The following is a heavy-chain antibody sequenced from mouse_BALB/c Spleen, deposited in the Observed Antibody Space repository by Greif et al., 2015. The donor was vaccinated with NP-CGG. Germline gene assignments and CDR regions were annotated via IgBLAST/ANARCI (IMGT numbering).Heavy chain of an antibody. Sequence: AQLQQSGAELAKPGASVKMSCKASGYTFTSYWMHWVKQRPGQGLEWIGYINPSTGYTEYNQKFKDKATLTADKSSSTAYMQLSSLTSEDSAVYYCARDEMGGRYDGDFDYWGQGTTLTVSS. D-gene: IGHD2-14*01. V-gene: IGHV1-7*01. J-gene: IGHJ2*01. CDR1: GYTFTSYW. CDR2: INPSTGYT. CDR3: ARDEMGGRYDGDFDY.